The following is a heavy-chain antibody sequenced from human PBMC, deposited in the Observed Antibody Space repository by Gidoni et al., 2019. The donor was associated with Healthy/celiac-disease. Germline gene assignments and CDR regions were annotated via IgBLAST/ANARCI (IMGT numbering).Heavy chain of an antibody. J-gene: IGHJ6*02. CDR1: GFTFSSSA. CDR2: ICGSGGST. Sequence: EVQLLESGGGLVQPGGSLRLSCAAPGFTFSSSAMRWVRQAPGKGLAWVSAICGSGGSTYYADSVKGRFTISRDNSKNTLYLQMNSLRAEDTAVYYCAKVLLGYCSSTSCPKNYYYYYGMDVWGQGTTVTVSS. V-gene: IGHV3-23*01. D-gene: IGHD2-2*03. CDR3: AKVLLGYCSSTSCPKNYYYYYGMDV.